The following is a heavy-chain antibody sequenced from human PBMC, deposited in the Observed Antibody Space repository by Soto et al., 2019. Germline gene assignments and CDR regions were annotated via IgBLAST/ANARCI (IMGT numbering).Heavy chain of an antibody. J-gene: IGHJ3*01. CDR2: ISALNGNT. CDR1: GYTFTHYG. D-gene: IGHD3-10*01. CDR3: ARVYGSGSYIAFDF. V-gene: IGHV1-18*01. Sequence: ASVKVSCKASGYTFTHYGISWVRQAPGQGLAWMGWISALNGNTKYVDNFQDRVTMTTDTSTNTSYMEVRSLRSDDTAIYYCARVYGSGSYIAFDFWGQGTMVTFSS.